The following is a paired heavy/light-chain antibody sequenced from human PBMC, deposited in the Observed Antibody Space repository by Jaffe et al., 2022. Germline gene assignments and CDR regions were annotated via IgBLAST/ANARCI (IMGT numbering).Heavy chain of an antibody. CDR3: ARGTNDVLRYFDWLPWDAFDI. J-gene: IGHJ3*02. D-gene: IGHD3-9*01. V-gene: IGHV4-61*02. Sequence: QVQLQESGPGLVKPSQTLSLTCTVSGGSISSGSYYWSWIRQPAGKGLEWIGRIYTSGSTNYNPSLKSRVTISVDTSKNQFSLKLSSVTAADTAVYYCARGTNDVLRYFDWLPWDAFDIWGQGTMVTVSS. CDR1: GGSISSGSYY. CDR2: IYTSGST.
Light chain of an antibody. CDR2: AAS. CDR1: QGISSY. CDR3: QQYYSFPPS. J-gene: IGKJ1*01. Sequence: AIWMTQSPSLLSASTGDRVTISCRMSQGISSYLAWYQQKPGKAPELLIYAASTLQSGVPSRFSGSGSGTDFTLTISCLQSEDFATYYCQQYYSFPPSFGQGTKVEIK. V-gene: IGKV1D-8*02.